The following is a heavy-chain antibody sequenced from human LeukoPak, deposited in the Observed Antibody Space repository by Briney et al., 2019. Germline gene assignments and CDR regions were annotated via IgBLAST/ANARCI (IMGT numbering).Heavy chain of an antibody. V-gene: IGHV3-21*04. CDR1: GFTFSSYS. CDR3: AELGITMIGGV. Sequence: PGGSLRLSCAASGFTFSSYSMNWVRQAPGQGLEWVSSISSSSSYIYYADSVKGRFTISRDNAVNSLYLQINSLRAEDTAVYYCAELGITMIGGVWGKGTTVTISS. D-gene: IGHD3-10*02. J-gene: IGHJ6*04. CDR2: ISSSSSYI.